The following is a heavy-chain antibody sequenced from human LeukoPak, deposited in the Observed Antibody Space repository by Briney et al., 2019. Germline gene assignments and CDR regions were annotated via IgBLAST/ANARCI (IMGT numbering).Heavy chain of an antibody. V-gene: IGHV4-34*01. Sequence: SETLSLTCAVYGGSFSGYYWSWIRQPPGKGLEWIGEINHSGSTSYNPSLKGRVTISVDTSKNQFSLKLSSVIAADTAVYYCARSNGSTSYWGQGTLVTVSS. D-gene: IGHD2-2*01. CDR1: GGSFSGYY. CDR3: ARSNGSTSY. J-gene: IGHJ4*02. CDR2: INHSGST.